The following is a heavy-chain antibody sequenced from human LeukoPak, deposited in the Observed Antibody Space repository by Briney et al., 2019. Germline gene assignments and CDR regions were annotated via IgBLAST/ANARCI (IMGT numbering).Heavy chain of an antibody. V-gene: IGHV3-21*04. J-gene: IGHJ3*02. D-gene: IGHD4-17*01. CDR3: ARALRMDDAFDI. CDR2: ITSGGDYI. Sequence: GGSLRLSCAASGFTFNTFNMNWVRQAPGKGLEWVSSITSGGDYIYYADSVKGRFTISRDNAKNSLYLQMNSLRAEDTAVYYCARALRMDDAFDIWGQGTMVTVSS. CDR1: GFTFNTFN.